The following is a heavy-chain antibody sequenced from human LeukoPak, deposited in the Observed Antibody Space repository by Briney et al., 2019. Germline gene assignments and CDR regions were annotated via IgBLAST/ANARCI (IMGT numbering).Heavy chain of an antibody. V-gene: IGHV4-61*01. J-gene: IGHJ3*02. CDR2: IYYSGST. CDR3: AGDSRAFDI. Sequence: SETLSLTCSVYGGSISSGSYYWSWIRQPPGKGLEWIGYIYYSGSTNYNPSLKSRVTISVDTSKNQFSLKLSSVTAADTAVYYCAGDSRAFDIWGQGTMVTVSS. CDR1: GGSISSGSYY.